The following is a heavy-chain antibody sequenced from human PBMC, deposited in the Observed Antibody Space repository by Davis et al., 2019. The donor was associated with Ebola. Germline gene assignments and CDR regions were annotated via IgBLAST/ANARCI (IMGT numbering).Heavy chain of an antibody. D-gene: IGHD3-9*01. J-gene: IGHJ5*02. Sequence: MPSETLSLTCTVSGGSISSGGYYWSWIRQPPGKGLEWIGYIYYSGSTYYNPSLKSRVTISVDTSKNQFSLKLSSVTAADTAVYYCARAGAYYDILTGYLANWFDPWGQGTLVTVSS. V-gene: IGHV4-31*03. CDR1: GGSISSGGYY. CDR3: ARAGAYYDILTGYLANWFDP. CDR2: IYYSGST.